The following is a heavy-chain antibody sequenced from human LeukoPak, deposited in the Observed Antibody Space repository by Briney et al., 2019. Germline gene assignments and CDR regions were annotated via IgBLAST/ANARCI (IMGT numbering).Heavy chain of an antibody. Sequence: ATVKVSCKASGYSFVLYGISWVRQAPGEGPEWMGWISGSTGDTNYAQKFQGRVTMTADTSTSTAYMELRSLRSDDTAVYYCARGDYGDLPPDYWGQGTLVTVSS. D-gene: IGHD4-17*01. J-gene: IGHJ4*02. CDR2: ISGSTGDT. CDR1: GYSFVLYG. V-gene: IGHV1-18*01. CDR3: ARGDYGDLPPDY.